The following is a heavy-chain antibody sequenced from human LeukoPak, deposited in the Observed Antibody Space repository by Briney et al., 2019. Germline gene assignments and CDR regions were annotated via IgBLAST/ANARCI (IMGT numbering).Heavy chain of an antibody. CDR3: ARDPYDFWSGGYYYYMDV. V-gene: IGHV4-38-2*02. J-gene: IGHJ6*03. D-gene: IGHD3-3*01. CDR1: GYSISSGFY. CDR2: IYHSGST. Sequence: PSETLSLTCTVSGYSISSGFYWGWIRQPPGKGLEWIGSIYHSGSTYYNPSLKSRVTISVDTSKNQFSLKLSSVTAADTAVYYCARDPYDFWSGGYYYYMDVWGKGTTVTVSS.